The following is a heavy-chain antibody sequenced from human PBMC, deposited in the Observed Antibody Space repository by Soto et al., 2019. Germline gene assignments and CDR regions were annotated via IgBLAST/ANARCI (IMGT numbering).Heavy chain of an antibody. CDR1: GFTFSSYG. D-gene: IGHD4-17*01. CDR2: ISYDGSNK. V-gene: IGHV3-30*18. J-gene: IGHJ4*02. Sequence: QVQLVESGGGVVQPGRSLRLSCAASGFTFSSYGMHWVRQAPGKGLEWVAVISYDGSNKYYADSVKGRFTISRDNSKNTLYLQMNSLRAEDTAVYSSAKSGLGDYGFPIDYWGQGTLVTVSS. CDR3: AKSGLGDYGFPIDY.